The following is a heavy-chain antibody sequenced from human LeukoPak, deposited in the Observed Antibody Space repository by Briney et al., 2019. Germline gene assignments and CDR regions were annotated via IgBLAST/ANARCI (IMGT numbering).Heavy chain of an antibody. Sequence: PSETLSLTCAVYGGSFSGYYWSWIRQPPGKGLEWIGVINHSGSTNYNPSLKSRVTISVDTSKNQFSLKLSSVTAADTAVYYCARGQLRFLEWLSSPAGGAFDIWGQGTMVTVSS. D-gene: IGHD3-3*01. CDR3: ARGQLRFLEWLSSPAGGAFDI. CDR1: GGSFSGYY. J-gene: IGHJ3*02. CDR2: INHSGST. V-gene: IGHV4-34*01.